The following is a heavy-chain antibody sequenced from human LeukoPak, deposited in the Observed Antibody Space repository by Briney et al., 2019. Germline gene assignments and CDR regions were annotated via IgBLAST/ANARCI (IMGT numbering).Heavy chain of an antibody. CDR3: ARIAAAGNRRLNY. CDR2: MNPNSGNT. J-gene: IGHJ4*02. D-gene: IGHD6-13*01. CDR1: GYTFTSYD. V-gene: IGHV1-8*01. Sequence: GASVNVSCKASGYTFTSYDINWVRQATGQGLEWMGWMNPNSGNTGYAHKFQGRITMTRNTSKSTAYMELSSLTSEDTAVYYCARIAAAGNRRLNYWGQGTLVTASS.